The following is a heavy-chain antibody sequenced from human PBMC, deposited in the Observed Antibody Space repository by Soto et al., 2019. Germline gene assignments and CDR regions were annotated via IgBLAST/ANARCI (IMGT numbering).Heavy chain of an antibody. D-gene: IGHD6-13*01. V-gene: IGHV4-59*01. CDR3: ARVAAAAPLTAIDY. CDR1: GSSIRSYY. Sequence: LSLTCTVSGSSIRSYYWSWIRQPPGKGLEWIGYIYYSGSTNYNPSLKSRVTISVDTSKNQFSLKLSSVTAADTAVYYCARVAAAAPLTAIDYWGQGTLVIVSS. CDR2: IYYSGST. J-gene: IGHJ4*02.